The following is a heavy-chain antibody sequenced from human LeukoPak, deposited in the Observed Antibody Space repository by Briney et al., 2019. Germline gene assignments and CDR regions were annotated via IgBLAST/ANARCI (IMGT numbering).Heavy chain of an antibody. CDR3: ARLYSSSLYYYYYMDV. Sequence: PSETLSLTRTVSGGSISSYYWSWIRQPPGKGLEWIGYIYYSGSTNYNPSLKSRVTISVDTSKNQFSLKLSSVTAADTAVYYCARLYSSSLYYYYYMDVWGKGTTVTVSS. V-gene: IGHV4-59*01. CDR2: IYYSGST. D-gene: IGHD6-13*01. J-gene: IGHJ6*03. CDR1: GGSISSYY.